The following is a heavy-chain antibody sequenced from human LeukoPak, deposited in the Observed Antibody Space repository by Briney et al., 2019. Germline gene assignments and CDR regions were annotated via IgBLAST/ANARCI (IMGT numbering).Heavy chain of an antibody. D-gene: IGHD2-2*01. J-gene: IGHJ4*02. V-gene: IGHV4-38-2*01. CDR2: IYHSGST. Sequence: SETLSLTCAVSGYSITSGYYWGWIRQPPGKGLEWIGSIYHSGSTYYNPSLKTRVTISVDTSKNQFSLKLSSVTAADTAVYYCARLYLRDHCSSTSCYGLYFDYWGQGTLVTVSS. CDR1: GYSITSGYY. CDR3: ARLYLRDHCSSTSCYGLYFDY.